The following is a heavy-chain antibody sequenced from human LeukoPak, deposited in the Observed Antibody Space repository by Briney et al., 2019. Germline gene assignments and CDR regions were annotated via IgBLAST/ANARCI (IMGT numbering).Heavy chain of an antibody. D-gene: IGHD1-26*01. CDR2: ISYDGSNK. J-gene: IGHJ6*02. CDR3: AKGVGATRGDYYYGMDV. CDR1: GFTFSSYG. Sequence: EGSLRLSCAASGFTFSSYGMHWVRQAPGKGLEWVAVISYDGSNKYYADSVKGRFTISRDNSKNTLYLQMNSLRAEDTAVYYCAKGVGATRGDYYYGMDVWGQGTTVTVSS. V-gene: IGHV3-30*18.